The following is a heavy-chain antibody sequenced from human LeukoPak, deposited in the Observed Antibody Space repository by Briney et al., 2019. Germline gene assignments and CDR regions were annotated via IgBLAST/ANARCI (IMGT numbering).Heavy chain of an antibody. V-gene: IGHV4-30-2*01. CDR1: GGSISSGGYY. Sequence: SETLSLTCTVSGGSISSGGYYWSWIRQPPGKGLEWIGYIYHSGSTYYNPSLKSRVTISVDRSKNQFSLKLSSVTAADTAVYYCARDSTSPYCTNGVCSIDYWGQGTLVTVSS. CDR2: IYHSGST. D-gene: IGHD2-8*01. CDR3: ARDSTSPYCTNGVCSIDY. J-gene: IGHJ4*02.